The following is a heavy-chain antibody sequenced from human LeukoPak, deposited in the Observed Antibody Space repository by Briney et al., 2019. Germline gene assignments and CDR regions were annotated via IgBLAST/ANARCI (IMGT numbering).Heavy chain of an antibody. J-gene: IGHJ4*02. Sequence: GSLRLSCAASGFTFSSYAMSWVRQAPGKGLEWVSVISGSGGSTYYADSVKGRFTISRDNSKNTLYLQMNSLRAEDTAVYYCAKDPERGYSGYGYGGYDYWGQGTLVTVSS. V-gene: IGHV3-23*01. CDR1: GFTFSSYA. CDR2: ISGSGGST. CDR3: AKDPERGYSGYGYGGYDY. D-gene: IGHD5-12*01.